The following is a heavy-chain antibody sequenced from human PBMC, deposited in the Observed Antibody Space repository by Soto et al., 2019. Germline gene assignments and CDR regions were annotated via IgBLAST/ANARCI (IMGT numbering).Heavy chain of an antibody. CDR1: GGSISSGGYY. D-gene: IGHD3-22*01. CDR3: ARSPDSSLGNYFDY. J-gene: IGHJ4*02. V-gene: IGHV4-31*03. CDR2: IYYSGST. Sequence: PSETLSLTCTVSGGSISSGGYYWSWIRQHPGKGLEWIGHIYYSGSTYYNPSLKSRVTISVDTSKNQFSLKLSSVTAADTAVYYCARSPDSSLGNYFDYWGQGTLVTVSS.